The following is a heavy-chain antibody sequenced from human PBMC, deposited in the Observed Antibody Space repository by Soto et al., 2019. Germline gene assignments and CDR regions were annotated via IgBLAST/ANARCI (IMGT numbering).Heavy chain of an antibody. V-gene: IGHV4-61*01. CDR3: ATSNTTCPGCYS. CDR2: VYNSGAS. Sequence: SETLSLTCTVSGVSVSSASYYWTWIRQSPGKGLECIGYVYNSGASHYHPSLQSRLTMSLETSKNQFSLKLRSVTTADTAIYYCATSNTTCPGCYSWGQGTLVTVSS. D-gene: IGHD1-26*01. J-gene: IGHJ5*02. CDR1: GVSVSSASYY.